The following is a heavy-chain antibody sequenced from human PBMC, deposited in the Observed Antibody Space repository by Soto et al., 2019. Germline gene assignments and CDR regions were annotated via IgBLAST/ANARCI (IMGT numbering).Heavy chain of an antibody. V-gene: IGHV4-30-2*01. Sequence: SETLSLTCGVSGGSLSGATYSWNWIRQTPXXXLEWXGXIXXXXTTYYNPSLRSRVTISIDVSKNQFSLSLRSLTAADTAVYYCARSREFDYWSQGTLVTVS. CDR1: GGSLSGATYS. J-gene: IGHJ4*02. CDR2: IXXXXTT. CDR3: ARSREFDY.